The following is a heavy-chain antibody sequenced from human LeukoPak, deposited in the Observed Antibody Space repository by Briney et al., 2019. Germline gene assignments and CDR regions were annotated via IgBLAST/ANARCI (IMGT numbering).Heavy chain of an antibody. CDR3: ARDLGSSGGY. V-gene: IGHV1-69*13. J-gene: IGHJ4*02. CDR1: GYSFTSHY. Sequence: SVKVSCKASGYSFTSHYMHWVRQAPGQGLEWMGGIIPIFGTANYAQKFQGRVTITADESTSTAYMELSSLRSEDTAVYYCARDLGSSGGYWGQGTLVTVSS. D-gene: IGHD3-22*01. CDR2: IIPIFGTA.